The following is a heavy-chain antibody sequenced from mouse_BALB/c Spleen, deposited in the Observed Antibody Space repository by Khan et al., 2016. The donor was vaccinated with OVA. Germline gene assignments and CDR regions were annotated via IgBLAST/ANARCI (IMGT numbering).Heavy chain of an antibody. CDR1: GDSITTGY. J-gene: IGHJ3*01. V-gene: IGHV3-8*02. D-gene: IGHD2-14*01. CDR2: IIYTGYT. CDR3: ARSTYRYAFVY. Sequence: EVELVESGPSLVKPSQTLSLTCSVTGDSITTGYWNWIRKFPGNKLEYMGYIIYTGYTYYHPSLKSRISITRHTSNNQYYLQLNSVTDEDTATYYCARSTYRYAFVYWGQGTLVTVSA.